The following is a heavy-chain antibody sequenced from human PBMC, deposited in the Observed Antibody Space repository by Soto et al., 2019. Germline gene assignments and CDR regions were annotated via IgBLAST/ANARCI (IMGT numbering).Heavy chain of an antibody. J-gene: IGHJ6*02. V-gene: IGHV1-18*04. D-gene: IGHD3-22*01. Sequence: QVQLAESGAEVKKPGASVKVSCKASGYTFTNYGISWVRQAPGQGLEWMGWISGYNGNTKYAQKFQGRVTMTTDTPTNTAYMDLRSLRSDDTAVYYCARDREYYYDSSGNYYYHYGMDVWCQGTTVTVS. CDR2: ISGYNGNT. CDR1: GYTFTNYG. CDR3: ARDREYYYDSSGNYYYHYGMDV.